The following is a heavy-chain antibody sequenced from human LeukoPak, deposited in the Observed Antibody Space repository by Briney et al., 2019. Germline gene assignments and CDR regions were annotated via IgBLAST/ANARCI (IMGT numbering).Heavy chain of an antibody. CDR2: IKQDGSVK. J-gene: IGHJ4*02. CDR3: VRGGYGPDY. CDR1: GFTFSTYW. Sequence: GRSLRLSCAASGFTFSTYWMSWVRQAPGKGLEWVANIKQDGSVKNYVDSVKGRFTISRDNAKNSLYLQMNSLRADDTAMYYCVRGGYGPDYWGQGTLVTVSS. V-gene: IGHV3-7*03. D-gene: IGHD5-12*01.